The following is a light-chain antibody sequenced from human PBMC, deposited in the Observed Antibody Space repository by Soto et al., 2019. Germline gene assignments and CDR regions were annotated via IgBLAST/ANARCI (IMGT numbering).Light chain of an antibody. Sequence: AIQLTQSPSSLSASVGDRVTITCRASQGINSALAWYQQRPGKAPNPLIYDASSLESGVPSRFSGSGSGTDFTLTISSLQPEDFASYYCQQFNTYPFTFGQGTRLEIK. V-gene: IGKV1-13*02. CDR3: QQFNTYPFT. CDR2: DAS. CDR1: QGINSA. J-gene: IGKJ5*01.